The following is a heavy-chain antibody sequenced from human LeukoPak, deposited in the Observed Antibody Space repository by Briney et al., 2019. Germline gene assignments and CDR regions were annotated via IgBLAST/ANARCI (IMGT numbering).Heavy chain of an antibody. CDR1: GCSISSGYY. J-gene: IGHJ6*03. V-gene: IGHV4-38-2*02. D-gene: IGHD4-17*01. Sequence: SETLSLTCTVSGCSISSGYYWGWIRQPPGKGLEWIGSIYHSGSTYYNPSLKSRVTISADTSKNQFSLKLSSVTAADTAVYYCARGTTVRYYYYYYYMDVWGKGTTVTVSS. CDR3: ARGTTVRYYYYYYYMDV. CDR2: IYHSGST.